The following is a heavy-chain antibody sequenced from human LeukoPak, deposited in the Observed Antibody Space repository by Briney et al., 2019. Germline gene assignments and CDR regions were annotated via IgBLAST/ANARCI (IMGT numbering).Heavy chain of an antibody. Sequence: ASVKVSCKASGGTFSSYAISWVRQAPGQGLEWMGRIIPILGIANYAQKFQGRVTITADKSTSTAYMELSSLRSEDTAIYYCARLAVSDSYDAFDIWGQGTLVTVSS. CDR2: IIPILGIA. V-gene: IGHV1-69*04. J-gene: IGHJ3*02. CDR3: ARLAVSDSYDAFDI. CDR1: GGTFSSYA. D-gene: IGHD6-19*01.